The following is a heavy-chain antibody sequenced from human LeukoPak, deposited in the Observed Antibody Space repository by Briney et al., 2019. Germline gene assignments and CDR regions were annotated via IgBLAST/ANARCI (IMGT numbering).Heavy chain of an antibody. CDR3: AKGTVFGVVRSGGFDY. J-gene: IGHJ4*02. Sequence: GRSLRLSCAASEFAFSSYAMRWVRQAPGEGLGWVSGLTGSGGSTYYADSVKDRFTISRDNSKNTLYLQKNSLRAEDTAVHSCAKGTVFGVVRSGGFDYWGQGTLVTVSS. CDR2: LTGSGGST. V-gene: IGHV3-23*01. CDR1: EFAFSSYA. D-gene: IGHD3-3*01.